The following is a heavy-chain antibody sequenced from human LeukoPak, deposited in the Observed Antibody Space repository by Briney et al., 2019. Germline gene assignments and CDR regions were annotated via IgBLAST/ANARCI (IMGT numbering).Heavy chain of an antibody. D-gene: IGHD4-17*01. V-gene: IGHV3-20*04. CDR3: ASYKTTVTRKGMDYYYYMDV. Sequence: PGGSLRLSCAASGFTFDDRAMSWVRQAPGKGLEWVSGINWNGGSIGYADSVKGRFTISRDNSKNTLYLQMNSLRAEDTAVYYCASYKTTVTRKGMDYYYYMDVWGKGTTVTISS. CDR1: GFTFDDRA. CDR2: INWNGGSI. J-gene: IGHJ6*03.